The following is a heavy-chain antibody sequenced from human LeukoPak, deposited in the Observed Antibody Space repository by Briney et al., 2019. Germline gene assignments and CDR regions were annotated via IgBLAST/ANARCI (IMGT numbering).Heavy chain of an antibody. D-gene: IGHD3-16*02. CDR1: GGSFSGYY. J-gene: IGHJ4*02. V-gene: IGHV4-34*01. CDR2: INHSGST. CDR3: ARARVWGSYRSPPGDY. Sequence: SETLSLTCAVHGGSFSGYYWSWIRQPPGKGLEWIGEINHSGSTNYNPSLKSRVTISVDTSKNQFSLKLSSVTAADTAVYYCARARVWGSYRSPPGDYWGQGTLVTVSS.